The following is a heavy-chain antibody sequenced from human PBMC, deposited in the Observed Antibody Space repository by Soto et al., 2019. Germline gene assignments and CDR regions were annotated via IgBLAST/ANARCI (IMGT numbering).Heavy chain of an antibody. CDR2: IYYSGIT. D-gene: IGHD6-19*01. J-gene: IGHJ4*02. Sequence: SETLSLTCTVSGGSVVSYYWIWIRQPPGKGLEWIRYIYYSGITDYNPSLKSRVTISVDTSKNQFSLKLSSVTAADTAVYYCAREGAVAGSFDYWGQGALVTVSS. CDR1: GGSVVSYY. V-gene: IGHV4-59*02. CDR3: AREGAVAGSFDY.